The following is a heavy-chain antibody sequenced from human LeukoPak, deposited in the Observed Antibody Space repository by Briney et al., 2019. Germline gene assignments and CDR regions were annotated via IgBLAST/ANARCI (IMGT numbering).Heavy chain of an antibody. J-gene: IGHJ3*02. CDR3: ARDAGEGATWDAFDI. Sequence: PGGSLRLSCAASGFTVSSNYMSWVRQAPGKGLEWVSVIYSGGSTYYADSVKGRFTISRDNSKNTLYLQMNSLRAEDTAVYYCARDAGEGATWDAFDIWGQGTMVTVSS. D-gene: IGHD1-26*01. V-gene: IGHV3-66*02. CDR2: IYSGGST. CDR1: GFTVSSNY.